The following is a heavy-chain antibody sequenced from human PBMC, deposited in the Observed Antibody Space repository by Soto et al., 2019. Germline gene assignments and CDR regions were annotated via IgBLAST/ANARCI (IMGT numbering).Heavy chain of an antibody. J-gene: IGHJ4*02. Sequence: SETLSLTCRVSDGSMNSDSSYWGWIRQPPGKGLEWIGVINHSGSTYHNLSLKGRVTMSVNASRNQFSLKLTSMTAADTAVYYCARLGGYVSVGYYYLWDSWGQGTLVTVSS. D-gene: IGHD3-22*01. V-gene: IGHV4-39*01. CDR2: INHSGST. CDR3: ARLGGYVSVGYYYLWDS. CDR1: DGSMNSDSSY.